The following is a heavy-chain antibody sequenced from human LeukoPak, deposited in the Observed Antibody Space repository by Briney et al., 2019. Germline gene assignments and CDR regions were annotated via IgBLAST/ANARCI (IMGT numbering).Heavy chain of an antibody. CDR1: GGTFSSYA. Sequence: SVKVSCKASGGTFSSYAISWVRQAPGQGLEWMGRIIPILGIANYAQKFQGRVTITADKSTSTAYMELSSLRSEDTAVYYCARETLDYGSTESPQFDYWGQGTLVTVSS. J-gene: IGHJ4*02. CDR3: ARETLDYGSTESPQFDY. D-gene: IGHD4-17*01. CDR2: IIPILGIA. V-gene: IGHV1-69*04.